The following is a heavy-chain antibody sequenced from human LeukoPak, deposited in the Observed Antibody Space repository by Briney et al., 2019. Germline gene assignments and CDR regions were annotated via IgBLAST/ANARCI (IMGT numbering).Heavy chain of an antibody. CDR1: GGTLSSYA. CDR2: IIPILGIA. Sequence: ASVKVSCKASGGTLSSYAISWVRQAPGQGLEWMGRIIPILGIANYAQKFQGRVTITADKSTSTAYMELSSLRSEDTAVCYCAREVYYGSGSHPVDPWGQGTLVTVSS. CDR3: AREVYYGSGSHPVDP. J-gene: IGHJ5*02. D-gene: IGHD3-10*01. V-gene: IGHV1-69*04.